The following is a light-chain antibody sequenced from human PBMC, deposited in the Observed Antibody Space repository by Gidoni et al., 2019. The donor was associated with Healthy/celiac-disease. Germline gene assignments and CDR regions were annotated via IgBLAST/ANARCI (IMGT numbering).Light chain of an antibody. Sequence: DIQMTQSPSSLSASVGDRVTITCRASQSISSYLNWYQQKPGKAPKLLIYAASSLQSGVPSRFSGSGSRTDFTLTISSLQPEDFATYYGQQSYSTPTFGPGTKVDIK. V-gene: IGKV1-39*01. J-gene: IGKJ3*01. CDR2: AAS. CDR3: QQSYSTPT. CDR1: QSISSY.